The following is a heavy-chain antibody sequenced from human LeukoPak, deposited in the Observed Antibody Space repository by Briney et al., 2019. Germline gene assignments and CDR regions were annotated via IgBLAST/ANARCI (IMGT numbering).Heavy chain of an antibody. D-gene: IGHD5-18*01. CDR1: GGSISSSSYY. CDR2: IYYSRST. V-gene: IGHV4-39*01. Sequence: SETLSLTCTVSGGSISSSSYYWGWIRQPPGKGLEWIGSIYYSRSTYYNPSLKSRVTISVDTSKNQFSLKLSSVTAADTAVYYCAIARGYSYGGGSWGQGTLVTVSS. CDR3: AIARGYSYGGGS. J-gene: IGHJ5*02.